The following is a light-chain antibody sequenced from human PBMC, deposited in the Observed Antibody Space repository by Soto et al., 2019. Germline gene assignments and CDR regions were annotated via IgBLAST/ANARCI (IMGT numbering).Light chain of an antibody. J-gene: IGLJ1*01. V-gene: IGLV2-23*01. CDR1: SSDVGSYIF. CDR2: EGS. CDR3: CSYAGDYTYV. Sequence: QSALTQPASVSGSPGQSITISCTGTSSDVGSYIFVSWYQQHPGKAPKLMIYEGSKRPSGVSHRFSGSKSGNTASLTISGLQAEDEADYYCCSYAGDYTYVFGIGTKLTVL.